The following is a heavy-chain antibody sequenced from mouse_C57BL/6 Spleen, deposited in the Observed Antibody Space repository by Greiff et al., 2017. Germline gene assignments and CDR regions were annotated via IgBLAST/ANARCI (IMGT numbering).Heavy chain of an antibody. Sequence: QVQLQQSGAELVKPGASVKLSCKASGYTFTSYWMHWVKQRPGRGLEWIGRIDPNSGGTKYNEKFKSKATLTVDKPSSTAYMQLSSLTSEDSAVYYCARTVLGRKDYAMDYWGQGTSVTVSS. CDR2: IDPNSGGT. J-gene: IGHJ4*01. CDR1: GYTFTSYW. CDR3: ARTVLGRKDYAMDY. V-gene: IGHV1-72*01. D-gene: IGHD4-1*01.